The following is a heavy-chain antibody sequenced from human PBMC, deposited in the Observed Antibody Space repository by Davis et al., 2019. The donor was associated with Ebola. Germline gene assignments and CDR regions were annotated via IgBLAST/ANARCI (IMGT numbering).Heavy chain of an antibody. Sequence: MPSETLSLTCTVSGGSISSGGYYWSWIRQHPGKGLEWIGYIYYSGSTYYNPSLKSRVTISVDTSKNQFSLKLSSVTAADTAVYYCARANYCSSTSCYLRGFDPWGQGTLVTVSS. D-gene: IGHD2-2*01. J-gene: IGHJ5*02. V-gene: IGHV4-31*03. CDR3: ARANYCSSTSCYLRGFDP. CDR2: IYYSGST. CDR1: GGSISSGGYY.